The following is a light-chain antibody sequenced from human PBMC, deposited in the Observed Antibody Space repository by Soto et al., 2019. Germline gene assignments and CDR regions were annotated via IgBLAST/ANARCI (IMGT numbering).Light chain of an antibody. CDR3: QQYNDWPLT. CDR2: GAF. V-gene: IGKV3-15*01. Sequence: EIVMTQSPVTLSVSPGERVTLSCRASQSVSSNLAWYQQKPGQAPSLLIYGAFTRATGIPARFSGTGSGTEFTLTISILQSEDFALYYCQQYNDWPLTFGQGTKVDI. J-gene: IGKJ1*01. CDR1: QSVSSN.